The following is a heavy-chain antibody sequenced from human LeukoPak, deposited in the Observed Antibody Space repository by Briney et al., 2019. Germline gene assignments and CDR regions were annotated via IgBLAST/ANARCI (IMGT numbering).Heavy chain of an antibody. Sequence: SETLSLTCTVSGGSISSYYWSWIRQPPGKGLEWIGYISYSGSTNYNPSLKSRVTISVDTSKNQFSLKLSSVTAADTAVYYCARGDYYDSSGYYYEGGRYDYWGQGTLVTVSS. CDR2: ISYSGST. CDR1: GGSISSYY. D-gene: IGHD3-22*01. V-gene: IGHV4-59*12. CDR3: ARGDYYDSSGYYYEGGRYDY. J-gene: IGHJ4*02.